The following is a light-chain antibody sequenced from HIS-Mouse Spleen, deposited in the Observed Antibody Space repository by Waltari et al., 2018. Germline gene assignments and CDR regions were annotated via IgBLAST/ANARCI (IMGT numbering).Light chain of an antibody. CDR3: MQALQTPFT. Sequence: DIVMTQSPLSLPVTPGEPASISCRSSQSLLHSNGYNYLGWYLQKPGQSPQLLIYLGSNRASGVPDRFSGSGSGTDFTLKISRGEAEDVGVYYCMQALQTPFTFGPGTKVDIK. CDR1: QSLLHSNGYNY. CDR2: LGS. J-gene: IGKJ3*01. V-gene: IGKV2-28*01.